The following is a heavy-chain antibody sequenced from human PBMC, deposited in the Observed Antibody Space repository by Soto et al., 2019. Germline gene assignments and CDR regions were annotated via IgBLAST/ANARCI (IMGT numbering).Heavy chain of an antibody. Sequence: TLSLTNIVSGGYVNSGGHYWSWIRQHPGKGPEWIGYIYWDDDKRYSPPLKSRLTITKDTSKNQVVLTMTNMDPVDTATYYFAHSRGYGDYDWYFDYWGQGTLVSVSS. D-gene: IGHD4-17*01. V-gene: IGHV2-5*08. J-gene: IGHJ4*02. CDR2: IYWDDDK. CDR1: GGYVNSGGHY. CDR3: AHSRGYGDYDWYFDY.